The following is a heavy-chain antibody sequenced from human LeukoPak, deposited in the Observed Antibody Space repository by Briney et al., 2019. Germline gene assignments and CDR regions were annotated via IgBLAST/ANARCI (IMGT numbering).Heavy chain of an antibody. Sequence: PSQTLSLTCTVSGGSISSGGYYWSWIRQHPEKGLEWIGYMYHSGSTYYNPSLKSRVTISGDTSKNQFSLKLSSVTAADTAVYYCARVLTYSSIYYMDVWGKGTTVTVSS. CDR1: GGSISSGGYY. D-gene: IGHD6-13*01. CDR3: ARVLTYSSIYYMDV. V-gene: IGHV4-31*03. CDR2: MYHSGST. J-gene: IGHJ6*03.